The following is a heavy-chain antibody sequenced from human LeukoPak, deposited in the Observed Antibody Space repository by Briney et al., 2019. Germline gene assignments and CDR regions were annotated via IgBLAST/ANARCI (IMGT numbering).Heavy chain of an antibody. D-gene: IGHD3-10*01. Sequence: GGSLRLSCAASGFTFSSYSINWVRQAPGKGLEWVSSISSSSSYIYYADSVKGRFTISRDNAKNSLYLQMNSLRAEDPAVDYCARDPFNYYGSGSQKDYWGQGTLVTVSS. J-gene: IGHJ4*02. CDR2: ISSSSSYI. V-gene: IGHV3-21*01. CDR3: ARDPFNYYGSGSQKDY. CDR1: GFTFSSYS.